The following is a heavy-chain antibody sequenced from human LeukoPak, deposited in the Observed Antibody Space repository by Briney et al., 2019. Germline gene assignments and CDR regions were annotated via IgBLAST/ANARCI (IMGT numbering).Heavy chain of an antibody. CDR2: ISGSGTYT. D-gene: IGHD6-19*01. CDR1: GFTFSNYA. V-gene: IGHV3-23*01. Sequence: GGSPRLSCAASGFTFSNYAMSWVRQAPGKGLEGVSGISGSGTYTYYADSVKGRFTISRDNSKNTMYLQMNSLRAEDTAVYYCAKDRTSSSGWYYFDYWGQGTLVTVSS. CDR3: AKDRTSSSGWYYFDY. J-gene: IGHJ4*02.